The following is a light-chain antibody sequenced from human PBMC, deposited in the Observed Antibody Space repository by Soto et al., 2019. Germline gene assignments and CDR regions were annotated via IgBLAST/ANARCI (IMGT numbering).Light chain of an antibody. CDR3: QQRSKWLT. CDR1: QSVSSY. Sequence: EIVLTQSPAILSLSPGERATLSCRASQSVSSYVAWYQQTPGQAPRLLIYDASNRATGIPARFSGSGSGTDFTLTISSLEPEDFAVYYCQQRSKWLTFGGGTKVEIK. J-gene: IGKJ4*01. CDR2: DAS. V-gene: IGKV3-11*01.